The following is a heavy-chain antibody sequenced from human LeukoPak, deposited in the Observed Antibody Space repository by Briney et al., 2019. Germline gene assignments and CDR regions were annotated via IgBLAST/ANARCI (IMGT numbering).Heavy chain of an antibody. Sequence: SSETLSLTCTVSGGSISSSSYSWGWIRQPPGTGLDWIVSIHYTGSTSYNPSLKSRVTISVHTSKNQFSLKLSSVTAADTAVYYCASGPVVVVAATGDTLYNWFDPWGQGTLVSVSS. CDR2: IHYTGST. V-gene: IGHV4-39*01. J-gene: IGHJ5*02. D-gene: IGHD2-15*01. CDR3: ASGPVVVVAATGDTLYNWFDP. CDR1: GGSISSSSYS.